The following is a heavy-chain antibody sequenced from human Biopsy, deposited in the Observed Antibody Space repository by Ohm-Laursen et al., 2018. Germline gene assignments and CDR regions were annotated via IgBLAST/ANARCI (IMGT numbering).Heavy chain of an antibody. D-gene: IGHD4-23*01. CDR3: ARDTRWSPYSMDV. J-gene: IGHJ6*02. CDR1: GFSFSDYH. V-gene: IGHV3-11*01. Sequence: SLRLSCTASGFSFSDYHMRWIRQAPGSGLEWVSYISGGGTIYYGDSMKGRVTISRDNAKNSLYLQMHSLRAEDTAVYYCARDTRWSPYSMDVWGQGTTVTVSS. CDR2: ISGGGTI.